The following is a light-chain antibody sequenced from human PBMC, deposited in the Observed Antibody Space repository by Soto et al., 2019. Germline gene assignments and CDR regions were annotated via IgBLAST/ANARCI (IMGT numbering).Light chain of an antibody. V-gene: IGKV1-33*01. CDR2: DAS. CDR1: QDISNY. CDR3: QQYDNLLSIT. Sequence: DIQMTQSPSSLSASVGDRVTITCQASQDISNYLNWYQQKPGKAPKLLIYDASNLETGVPSRLSGSGSGTDFTFTISSLQPEDIATYYCQQYDNLLSITFGQGTRLEIK. J-gene: IGKJ5*01.